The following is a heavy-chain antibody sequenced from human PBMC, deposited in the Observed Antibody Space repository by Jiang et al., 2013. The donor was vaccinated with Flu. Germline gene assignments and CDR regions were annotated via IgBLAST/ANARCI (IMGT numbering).Heavy chain of an antibody. V-gene: IGHV1-2*06. Sequence: SGAEVKKPGASVKVSCKASGYIFTGFHLHWVRQAPGQGLEWMGRINPINGDTDYAQKFQGRVTMTGDTSISTVYMEVSRLRYDDTAEFYCATTTGSGWYNALDVWGQGTKVTVSS. J-gene: IGHJ3*01. CDR2: INPINGDT. CDR3: ATTTGSGWYNALDV. D-gene: IGHD6-19*01. CDR1: GYIFTGFH.